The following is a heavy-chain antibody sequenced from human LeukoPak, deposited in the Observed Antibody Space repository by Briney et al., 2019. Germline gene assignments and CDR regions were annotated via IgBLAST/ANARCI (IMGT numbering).Heavy chain of an antibody. CDR1: GFTFNSYN. D-gene: IGHD4-17*01. V-gene: IGHV3-33*08. Sequence: GGSLRLSCAASGFTFNSYNMNWVRQAPGKGLEWVAVIWYDGSNKYYADSVKGRFTISRDNSRNTLYLQMNSLRAEDTAVYYCAREGGGDHFDYWGQGTLVTVSS. CDR3: AREGGGDHFDY. CDR2: IWYDGSNK. J-gene: IGHJ4*02.